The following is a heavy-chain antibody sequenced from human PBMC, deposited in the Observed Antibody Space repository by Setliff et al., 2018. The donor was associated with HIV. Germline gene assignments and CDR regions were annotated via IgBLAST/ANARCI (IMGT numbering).Heavy chain of an antibody. CDR1: GDSISSSNYF. Sequence: SETLSLTCDVSGDSISSSNYFWGWIRQPPGKGLEWIGSFHPSGSTSYNPSLRSRVTLSVDTSKNQFSLKLSSVTAADTAVYYCASGLRYYDSSGYYPHWGQGTLVTVS. CDR3: ASGLRYYDSSGYYPH. V-gene: IGHV4-39*01. J-gene: IGHJ4*02. CDR2: FHPSGST. D-gene: IGHD3-22*01.